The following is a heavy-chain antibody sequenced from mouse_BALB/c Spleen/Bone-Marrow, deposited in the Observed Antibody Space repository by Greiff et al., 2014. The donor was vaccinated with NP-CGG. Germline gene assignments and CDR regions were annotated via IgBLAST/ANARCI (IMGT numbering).Heavy chain of an antibody. Sequence: EVKLLESGPQLVKPGASVKMSCKASGYSFTSYVMHWVKQKPGQGLEWIGYINPYNDGTKLNERFKGKATLTSDKSSSTAYMELSSLTSEDSAVYYCARGNSWAFDYWGQGTSVTVSS. J-gene: IGHJ4*01. CDR2: INPYNDGT. CDR3: ARGNSWAFDY. V-gene: IGHV1-14*01. CDR1: GYSFTSYV. D-gene: IGHD1-1*01.